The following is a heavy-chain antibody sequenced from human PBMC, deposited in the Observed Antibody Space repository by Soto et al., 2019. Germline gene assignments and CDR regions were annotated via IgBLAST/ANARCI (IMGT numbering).Heavy chain of an antibody. Sequence: QVQLVQSGAEVKKPGSSVKVSCKASGGTFSSYAISWVRQAPGQGLEWIGGIIPIFGTANYAQKFQGRVTITADETTSTAYMELSSLRSEDTAVYYCARVGVGATKLYYYYYGMDVWGQGTTVTVSS. V-gene: IGHV1-69*01. CDR3: ARVGVGATKLYYYYYGMDV. J-gene: IGHJ6*02. CDR2: IIPIFGTA. CDR1: GGTFSSYA. D-gene: IGHD1-26*01.